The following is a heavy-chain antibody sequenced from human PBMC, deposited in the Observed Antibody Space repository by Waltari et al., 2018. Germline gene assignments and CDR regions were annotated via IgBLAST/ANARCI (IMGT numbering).Heavy chain of an antibody. CDR1: GGSISSYY. CDR2: IYTSGGT. J-gene: IGHJ3*02. D-gene: IGHD1-7*01. V-gene: IGHV4-4*07. Sequence: QVQLQESGPGLVKPSETLSLTCTVSGGSISSYYWTWIRQPAGKGLEWIGRIYTSGGTNNNPSLKSRVTMSVDTSKNQFSLKLSSVTAADTAVYYCAGDNPGTNDDNAFDIWAKGQWSPSLQ. CDR3: AGDNPGTNDDNAFDI.